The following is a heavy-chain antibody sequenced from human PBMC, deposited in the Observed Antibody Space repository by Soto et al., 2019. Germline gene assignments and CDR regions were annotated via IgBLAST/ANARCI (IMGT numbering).Heavy chain of an antibody. J-gene: IGHJ6*02. V-gene: IGHV1-69*13. CDR1: GCTFSSYA. Sequence: AVKVSCKASGCTFSSYAISSVRQAPGQGLEWMGGIIPIFGTANYAQKFQGRVTITADESTSTAYMELSSLRSEDTAVYYCARDPMVRGVINYYYYGMDVWGQGTTVTV. D-gene: IGHD3-10*01. CDR3: ARDPMVRGVINYYYYGMDV. CDR2: IIPIFGTA.